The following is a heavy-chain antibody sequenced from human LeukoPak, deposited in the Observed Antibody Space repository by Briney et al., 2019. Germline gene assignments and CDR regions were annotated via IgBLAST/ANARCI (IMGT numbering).Heavy chain of an antibody. V-gene: IGHV4-59*09. Sequence: YISYSGSTNYNPSLKSRVTISVDTSKNQFSLKLSSVTAADTAVYYCARGSAYYYDSSAFDYWGQGTLVTVSS. D-gene: IGHD3-22*01. CDR2: ISYSGST. CDR3: ARGSAYYYDSSAFDY. J-gene: IGHJ4*02.